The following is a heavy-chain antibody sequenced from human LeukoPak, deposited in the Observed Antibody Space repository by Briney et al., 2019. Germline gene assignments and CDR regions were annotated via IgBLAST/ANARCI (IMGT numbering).Heavy chain of an antibody. CDR2: INTNTGNP. V-gene: IGHV7-4-1*02. CDR3: ARVSYSSSWYWFDP. D-gene: IGHD6-13*01. J-gene: IGHJ5*02. CDR1: GYTFTSYT. Sequence: GASVKVSCKASGYTFTSYTMNWVRQAPGQGLEWMGWINTNTGNPTYAQGFTGRFVFSLDTSVSTAYLQISSLKAEDTAVYYCARVSYSSSWYWFDPWGQGTLVTVSS.